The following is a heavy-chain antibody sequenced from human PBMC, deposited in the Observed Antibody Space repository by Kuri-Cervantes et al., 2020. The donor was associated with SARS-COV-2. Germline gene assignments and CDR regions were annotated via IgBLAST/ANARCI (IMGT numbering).Heavy chain of an antibody. J-gene: IGHJ5*02. Sequence: GESLKISCAASGFTFSGSAMHWVRQASGKGLEWVGRIRSEANSYATAYAASVKGRFTISRDDSKNTAYLQMNSLKTEDTAVYYCTRRARSTSFWFDPWGQGTLVTVSS. D-gene: IGHD2-2*01. CDR2: IRSEANSYAT. CDR3: TRRARSTSFWFDP. V-gene: IGHV3-73*01. CDR1: GFTFSGSA.